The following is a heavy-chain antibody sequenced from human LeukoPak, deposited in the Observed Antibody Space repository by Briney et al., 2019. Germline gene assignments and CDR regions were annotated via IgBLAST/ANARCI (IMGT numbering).Heavy chain of an antibody. Sequence: GGSLRLSCVASGLSFNSYGMTWVRQAPGKGLEWVAFIWYDGGNKYYADSVKGRFTISRDNSKNAVYLQMDSLRAEDTAIYYCAKDQGGNSWYYFDFWGQGTLVTVSS. CDR1: GLSFNSYG. J-gene: IGHJ4*02. CDR3: AKDQGGNSWYYFDF. D-gene: IGHD4-23*01. V-gene: IGHV3-30*02. CDR2: IWYDGGNK.